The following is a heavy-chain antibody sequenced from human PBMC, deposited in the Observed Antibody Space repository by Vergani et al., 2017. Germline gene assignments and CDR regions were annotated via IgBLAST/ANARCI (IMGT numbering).Heavy chain of an antibody. Sequence: QLQLQESGPGLVKPSETLSLTCTVSGGSISSYYWSWIRQPPGKGLGWIGYIYYSGSTNYNPSLKSRVTISVDTSKNQFSLKLSAVTAADTAVYYCARLSSSSYYYDGMDVWGQGTTVTGSS. CDR1: GGSISSYY. CDR2: IYYSGST. V-gene: IGHV4-59*08. CDR3: ARLSSSSYYYDGMDV. D-gene: IGHD6-6*01. J-gene: IGHJ6*02.